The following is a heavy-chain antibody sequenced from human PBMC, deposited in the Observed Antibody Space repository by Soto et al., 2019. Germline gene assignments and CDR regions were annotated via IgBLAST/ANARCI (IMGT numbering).Heavy chain of an antibody. V-gene: IGHV4-39*01. CDR3: ASTGVVTAIFYWYFDL. J-gene: IGHJ2*01. CDR1: GGSISSSSYY. Sequence: QLQLQESGPGLVKPSETLSLTCTVSGGSISSSSYYWGWIRQPPGKGLEWIGSIYYSGSTYYNPSLKSRVTIAVDTSKNQFALKLSSVTAADTAVYYCASTGVVTAIFYWYFDLWGRGTLVTVSS. D-gene: IGHD2-21*02. CDR2: IYYSGST.